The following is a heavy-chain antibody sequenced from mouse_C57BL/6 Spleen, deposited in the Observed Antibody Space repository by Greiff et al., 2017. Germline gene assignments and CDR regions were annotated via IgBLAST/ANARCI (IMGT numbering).Heavy chain of an antibody. CDR1: GFTFSSYG. Sequence: EVKLVESGGDLVKPGGSLKLSCAASGFTFSSYGMSWVRQTPDKRLEWVATISSGGSYTYYPDSVKGRFTISRDNAKNTLYLQMSSLKSEDTAMYYCARHGRSTTVLTGTLLDYWGQGTTLTVSS. V-gene: IGHV5-6*01. CDR3: ARHGRSTTVLTGTLLDY. CDR2: ISSGGSYT. D-gene: IGHD4-1*01. J-gene: IGHJ2*01.